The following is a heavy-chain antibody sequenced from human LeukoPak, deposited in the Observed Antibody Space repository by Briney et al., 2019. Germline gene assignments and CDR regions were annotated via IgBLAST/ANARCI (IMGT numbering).Heavy chain of an antibody. CDR2: ITNDGSST. CDR3: ARIPYCSSTNCYPSDY. D-gene: IGHD2-2*01. J-gene: IGHJ4*02. CDR1: GLTFSSHW. V-gene: IGHV3-74*01. Sequence: GGSLRLSCAASGLTFSSHWMHWVRQAPGKGLVWVSRITNDGSSTTYADSVKGRFTISRDNAKNTLYLQMNSLRAEDTAVYYCARIPYCSSTNCYPSDYWGQGTLVTVSS.